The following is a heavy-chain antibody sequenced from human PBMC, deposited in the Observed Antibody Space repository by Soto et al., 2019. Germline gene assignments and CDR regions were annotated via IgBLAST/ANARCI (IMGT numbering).Heavy chain of an antibody. CDR3: ARARDCTNVVCLYYDGMDV. D-gene: IGHD2-8*01. CDR2: XIPIFGTA. Sequence: QVQLVQSGAEVKKPGSXVKVSCKASGXTFSSYAIXWVRQAPGXXLEWMGXXIPIFGTANYAQKCQGSVTITADESTSTAYMELSSLRSEDTAVYYCARARDCTNVVCLYYDGMDVSGQETTVTVYS. V-gene: IGHV1-69*01. J-gene: IGHJ6*02. CDR1: GXTFSSYA.